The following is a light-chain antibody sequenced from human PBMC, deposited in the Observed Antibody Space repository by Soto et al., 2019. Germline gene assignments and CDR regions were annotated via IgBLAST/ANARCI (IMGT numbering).Light chain of an antibody. CDR2: STN. CDR3: AAWDDSLVV. Sequence: QSVLTQPPSVSEAPGLGVTISCSGSNSNIGSNYVYWYQQLPGAAPKLLIYSTNQRPSGVPDRFSASKSGTSASLAISGLRSEDDADYYCAAWDDSLVVFGGGTKVTVL. CDR1: NSNIGSNY. J-gene: IGLJ2*01. V-gene: IGLV1-47*02.